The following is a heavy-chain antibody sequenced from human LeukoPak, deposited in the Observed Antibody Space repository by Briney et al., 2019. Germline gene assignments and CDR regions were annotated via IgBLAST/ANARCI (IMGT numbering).Heavy chain of an antibody. CDR2: ISSSSTYI. D-gene: IGHD5-12*01. CDR3: AREAPAGFRGYNFDY. Sequence: PGGSLRLSCAASGFTFSDYGMYWVRQAPGKGLEWVSSISSSSTYIYYADSVKGRFTISRDNAKNSLFLQMSSLRVEDTAIYYCAREAPAGFRGYNFDYWGQGTLITVSS. CDR1: GFTFSDYG. J-gene: IGHJ4*02. V-gene: IGHV3-21*01.